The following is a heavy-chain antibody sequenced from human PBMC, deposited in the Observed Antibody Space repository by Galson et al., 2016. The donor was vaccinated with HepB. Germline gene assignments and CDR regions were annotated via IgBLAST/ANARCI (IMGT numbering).Heavy chain of an antibody. V-gene: IGHV4-34*01. Sequence: SETLYLTCGVYGGSFSGYYWSWIRQPPGKGLEWIGEVDHSGNTYYNPSLESRVTISEETSKRQFSLNLSSVTAADTAVYYCARLRSYENSEPGSFDIWGQGTLVTVSS. CDR1: GGSFSGYY. CDR2: VDHSGNT. CDR3: ARLRSYENSEPGSFDI. J-gene: IGHJ3*02. D-gene: IGHD3-22*01.